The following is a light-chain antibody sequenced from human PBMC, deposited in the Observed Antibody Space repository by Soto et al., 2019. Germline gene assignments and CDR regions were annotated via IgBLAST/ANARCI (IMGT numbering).Light chain of an antibody. J-gene: IGKJ4*01. Sequence: DIQMTQSPSSLSASVGDRVTITCRASRSISSSLNWYQQKPGKAPKLLIYATSSLQSGVPSRFSGSGSVTDFTLTISSLQPEDFATYYCQQSYITPPNFGGGTKVDIK. V-gene: IGKV1-39*01. CDR2: ATS. CDR3: QQSYITPPN. CDR1: RSISSS.